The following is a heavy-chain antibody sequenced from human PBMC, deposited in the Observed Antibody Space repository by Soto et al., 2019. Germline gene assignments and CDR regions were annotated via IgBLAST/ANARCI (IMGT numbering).Heavy chain of an antibody. CDR3: AKLPLVLALGFDY. J-gene: IGHJ4*02. CDR2: IIPILGIA. Sequence: ASVKVSCKASGGTFSSYTISWVRQAPGQGLEWMGRIIPILGIANYAQKFQGRVTITADKSMSTAYMELSSLRSEDTAVYYCAKLPLVLALGFDYWGQGTLVTVSS. V-gene: IGHV1-69*02. CDR1: GGTFSSYT.